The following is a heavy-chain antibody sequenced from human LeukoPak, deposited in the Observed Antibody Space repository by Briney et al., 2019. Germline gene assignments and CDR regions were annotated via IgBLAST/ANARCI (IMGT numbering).Heavy chain of an antibody. J-gene: IGHJ4*02. CDR1: GYTFTSYD. D-gene: IGHD6-13*01. CDR2: MNPNSGNT. Sequence: ALVKVSCKASGYTFTSYDINWVRQATGQGLEWMGWMNPNSGNTGYAQKFQGRVTMTRNTSISTAYMELSSLRSEDTAVYYCARGKFQSSSSWYPFDYWGQGTLVTVSS. V-gene: IGHV1-8*01. CDR3: ARGKFQSSSSWYPFDY.